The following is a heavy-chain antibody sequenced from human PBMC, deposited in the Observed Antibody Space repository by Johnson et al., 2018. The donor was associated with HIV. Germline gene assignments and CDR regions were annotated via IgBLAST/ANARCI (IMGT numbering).Heavy chain of an antibody. CDR2: ISYDGSNK. CDR3: AKGPLYDFWSGEAFDI. V-gene: IGHV3-30*18. CDR1: GFVFSSYW. Sequence: QVQLVECGGGVVRPGGSLRLSCAASGFVFSSYWMSWVRQAPGKGLEWVAVISYDGSNKYYADSVKGRFTISRDNSKNTLYLQMNRLRTEDTAVFYCAKGPLYDFWSGEAFDIWGQGTMVTVSS. D-gene: IGHD3-3*01. J-gene: IGHJ3*02.